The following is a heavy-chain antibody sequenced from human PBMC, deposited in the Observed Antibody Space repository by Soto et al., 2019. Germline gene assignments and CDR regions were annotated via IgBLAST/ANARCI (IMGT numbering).Heavy chain of an antibody. CDR2: IYYSGST. J-gene: IGHJ5*02. D-gene: IGHD5-18*01. V-gene: IGHV4-39*01. CDR3: ARQLDTAMVSRVRCIDP. Sequence: SETLSLTCTVSSGSISSADYYWSWIRQPPGKGLEWIGSIYYSGSTYYNPSLKSRVTISVDTSKNQFSLKLSSVTAADTAVYYCARQLDTAMVSRVRCIDPWGQGTLVTVS. CDR1: SGSISSADYY.